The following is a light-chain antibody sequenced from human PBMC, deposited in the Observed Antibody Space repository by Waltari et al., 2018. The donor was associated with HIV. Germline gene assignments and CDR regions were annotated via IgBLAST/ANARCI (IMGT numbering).Light chain of an antibody. V-gene: IGKV1-33*01. J-gene: IGKJ4*01. CDR1: QDISNY. CDR3: QQYDNFPL. CDR2: GAS. Sequence: QVTQSPTFLSASVGDRVTITCQASQDISNYLSWYQQKPGKAPKLLIYGASNLETGVPSRFSGSGSGANFTFTISSLLPEDIATYYCQQYDNFPLFGGGTKVEIK.